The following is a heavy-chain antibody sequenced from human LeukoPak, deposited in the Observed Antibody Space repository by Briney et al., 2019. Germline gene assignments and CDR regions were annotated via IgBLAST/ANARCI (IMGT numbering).Heavy chain of an antibody. CDR1: GYSFTNYY. Sequence: ASVKVSCKASGYSFTNYYIHWVRQAPGQGLEWMGRINPSGGGTSYAQKFQGRVTMTTDTSTSTAYMELRSLRSDDTAVYYCARDEYCSGGSCYSGLFDYWGQGTLVTVSS. V-gene: IGHV1-46*01. J-gene: IGHJ4*02. D-gene: IGHD2-15*01. CDR2: INPSGGGT. CDR3: ARDEYCSGGSCYSGLFDY.